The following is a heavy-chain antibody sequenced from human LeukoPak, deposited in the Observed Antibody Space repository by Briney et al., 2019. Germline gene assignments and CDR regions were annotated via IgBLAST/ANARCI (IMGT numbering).Heavy chain of an antibody. J-gene: IGHJ4*02. V-gene: IGHV3-20*04. Sequence: PGGSLRLSCAASGFMFDDYDMSWVRQAPGKGLEWVSGINWNAGSTAYADSVKGRFTISRDNAKNSLYLQMNSLRAEDTALYYCARAFKYSTSGYYFDYWGQGTLVTVSS. D-gene: IGHD2-21*01. CDR2: INWNAGST. CDR3: ARAFKYSTSGYYFDY. CDR1: GFMFDDYD.